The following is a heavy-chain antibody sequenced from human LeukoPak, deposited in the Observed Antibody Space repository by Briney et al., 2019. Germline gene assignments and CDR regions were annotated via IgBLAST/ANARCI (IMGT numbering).Heavy chain of an antibody. CDR1: GFTVSSNY. V-gene: IGHV3-66*01. CDR3: AKAWSVAMISDAFDV. J-gene: IGHJ3*01. D-gene: IGHD5-12*01. Sequence: QAGGSLRLSCAASGFTVSSNYMSWVRQAPGKGLEWVSVIYSGGSTYYADSVKGRFTISRDNSKNTQYLQMDSLRAEDTAVHYCAKAWSVAMISDAFDVWGQGTMVTVSS. CDR2: IYSGGST.